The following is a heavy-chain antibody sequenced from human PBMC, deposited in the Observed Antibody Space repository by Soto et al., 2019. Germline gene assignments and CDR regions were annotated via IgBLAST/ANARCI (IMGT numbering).Heavy chain of an antibody. J-gene: IGHJ4*02. CDR1: GGSIRNVNYC. V-gene: IGHV4-30-4*01. CDR3: ARGPSGDKVDY. CDR2: IDDGGIT. D-gene: IGHD7-27*01. Sequence: QVQVQESGPGLVKPSETLSLTCTVSGGSIRNVNYCWSWVRQSPDKGLEWIGHIDDGGITYNNPSLNGRVTISIDTSKNQFSLRLSSVTATDTAVYYCARGPSGDKVDYWGQGILVTVSS.